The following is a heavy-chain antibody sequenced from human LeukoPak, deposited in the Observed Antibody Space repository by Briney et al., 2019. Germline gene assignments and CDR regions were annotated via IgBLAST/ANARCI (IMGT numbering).Heavy chain of an antibody. D-gene: IGHD2-2*01. CDR2: ISYDGSNK. V-gene: IGHV3-30*18. CDR3: AKDRRYCSSTSCYEGYYYYGMDV. Sequence: GGSLRLSCAASGFTFSSYGLQWVRQAPPKGLQGVAFISYDGSNKYYADSVKGRFTISRHNSKNPLYLQMNSLRAEDTAVYYRAKDRRYCSSTSCYEGYYYYGMDVWGQGTTVTVSS. J-gene: IGHJ6*02. CDR1: GFTFSSYG.